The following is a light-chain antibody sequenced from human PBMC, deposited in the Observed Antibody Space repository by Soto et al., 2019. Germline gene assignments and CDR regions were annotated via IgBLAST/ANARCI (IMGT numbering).Light chain of an antibody. V-gene: IGLV2-11*01. Sequence: QSVLTQPSSVSGSPGQSVTISCTRTSSDVGGYNYVSWYQQHPGKAPKLMIYDVSKRPSGVPDRFSGSKSGNTASLTISGLQAEDEADYYCCSYAGSYTLVFGGGTKLTVL. CDR1: SSDVGGYNY. J-gene: IGLJ2*01. CDR2: DVS. CDR3: CSYAGSYTLV.